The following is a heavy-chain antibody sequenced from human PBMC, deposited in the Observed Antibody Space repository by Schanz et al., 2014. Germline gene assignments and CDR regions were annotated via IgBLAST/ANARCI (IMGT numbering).Heavy chain of an antibody. Sequence: EVQLVESGGGLVQPGGSLRLSCASSGFTFSSNWMNWVRQAPGKGLEWVAIIRPDGSDQHYVDSVKGRFTISRDNAKSSLYLQMNSLRAEDTAVYYCAKGSMAARPLLPTDYYFYGTDIWGQGTTVTVSS. J-gene: IGHJ6*02. CDR2: IRPDGSDQ. CDR3: AKGSMAARPLLPTDYYFYGTDI. CDR1: GFTFSSNW. D-gene: IGHD6-6*01. V-gene: IGHV3-7*01.